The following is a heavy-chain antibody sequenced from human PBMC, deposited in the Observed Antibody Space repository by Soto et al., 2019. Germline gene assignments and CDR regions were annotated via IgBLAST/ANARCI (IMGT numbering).Heavy chain of an antibody. Sequence: EVQLLESGGGLVQPGGSLRLSCAASGFTFSSYAMSWVRQAPGKGLEWVSAISGSGGSTYYADSVKGRFTISRDNSKNTLYLQMNSLRAEDTAVYYCARPSQRGWELRDGWYFDLWGRGTLVTVSS. D-gene: IGHD1-26*01. J-gene: IGHJ2*01. CDR1: GFTFSSYA. CDR3: ARPSQRGWELRDGWYFDL. V-gene: IGHV3-23*01. CDR2: ISGSGGST.